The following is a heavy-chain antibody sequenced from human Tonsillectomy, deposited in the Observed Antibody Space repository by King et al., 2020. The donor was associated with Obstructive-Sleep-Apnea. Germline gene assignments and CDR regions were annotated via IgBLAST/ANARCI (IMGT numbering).Heavy chain of an antibody. CDR1: GFSLSTSGVG. V-gene: IGHV2-5*02. CDR2: IYWDDEK. J-gene: IGHJ4*02. Sequence: TLKESGPTLVKPTQTLTLTCTFSGFSLSTSGVGVAWIRQPPGKALEWLALIYWDDEKHYSPSLKTRLTITKDTSKNQVVLTMTNMDPVDTATYYCEYRRPVPTTFTYWGQGTLATVSS. D-gene: IGHD1-14*01. CDR3: EYRRPVPTTFTY.